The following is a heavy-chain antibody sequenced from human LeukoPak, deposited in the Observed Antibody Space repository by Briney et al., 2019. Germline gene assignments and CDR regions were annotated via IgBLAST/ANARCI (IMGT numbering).Heavy chain of an antibody. D-gene: IGHD1-7*01. CDR1: GDSVSSNSAA. V-gene: IGHV6-1*01. Sequence: SQTLSLTCAISGDSVSSNSAAWNWIRQSPSRGLEWLGRTYYRSKWNKNYAASVKSRITINPDTSKNQLSLQLNSVTPEDTAVYYCARGYMGTTDYWGHGTLVIVSS. CDR3: ARGYMGTTDY. J-gene: IGHJ4*01. CDR2: TYYRSKWNK.